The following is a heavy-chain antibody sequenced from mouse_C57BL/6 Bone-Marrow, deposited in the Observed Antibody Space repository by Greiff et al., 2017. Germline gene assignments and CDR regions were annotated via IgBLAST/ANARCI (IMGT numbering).Heavy chain of an antibody. CDR3: ASGVFDY. CDR1: GFTFSDYG. J-gene: IGHJ2*01. Sequence: EVLLVQSGAGLVKPGASLKLSCAASGFTFSDYGMHWVRQAPEKGLEWVGYISSGSGTIYYADTVKGRSTISRDNAKNTLFLQMTSLRSEDTAMYYCASGVFDYWGQGTTLTVSS. V-gene: IGHV5-17*01. CDR2: ISSGSGTI.